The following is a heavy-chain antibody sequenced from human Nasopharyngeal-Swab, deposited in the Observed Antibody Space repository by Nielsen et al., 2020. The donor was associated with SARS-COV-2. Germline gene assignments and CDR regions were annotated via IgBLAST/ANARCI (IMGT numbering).Heavy chain of an antibody. J-gene: IGHJ4*02. CDR2: IWYDGSNK. V-gene: IGHV3-33*01. CDR1: GFTFSSYG. Sequence: GGSLRLSCAASGFTFSSYGMHWVRQAPGKGLEWVALIWYDGSNKYYADSVKGRFTISRDNSKNTLYLQMNSLRAEDTAVYYCARGRGSSTSMIGYWGQGTLVTVSS. CDR3: ARGRGSSTSMIGY. D-gene: IGHD2/OR15-2a*01.